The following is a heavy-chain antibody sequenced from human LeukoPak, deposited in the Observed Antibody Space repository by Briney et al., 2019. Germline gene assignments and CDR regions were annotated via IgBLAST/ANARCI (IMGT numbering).Heavy chain of an antibody. D-gene: IGHD5-18*01. V-gene: IGHV1-2*02. CDR2: INPNSGGT. J-gene: IGHJ4*02. CDR1: GYTFTGYY. Sequence: GASVKVSCKPSGYTFTGYYMHWVRQAPGHGLEWMGWINPNSGGTNYAQKFQGRVTMTTDTSISTAYMELSRLRSDDTAVYYCARGGGYSYGLPSGYWGQGTLVTVSS. CDR3: ARGGGYSYGLPSGY.